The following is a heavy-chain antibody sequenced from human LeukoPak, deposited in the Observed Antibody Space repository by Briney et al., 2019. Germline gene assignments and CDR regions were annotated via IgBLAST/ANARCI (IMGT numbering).Heavy chain of an antibody. D-gene: IGHD2-15*01. V-gene: IGHV1-2*02. J-gene: IGHJ3*02. Sequence: ATVTLSPKASGHTFTVYYMHWARQAPGQGLEWMRWINPNSGDTNYAQNFQGRVTMTRDTSISTAYIELSRLRSDYTAVYYCARDGYFSGGSCNDAFDIWGQGTMVTVSS. CDR1: GHTFTVYY. CDR2: INPNSGDT. CDR3: ARDGYFSGGSCNDAFDI.